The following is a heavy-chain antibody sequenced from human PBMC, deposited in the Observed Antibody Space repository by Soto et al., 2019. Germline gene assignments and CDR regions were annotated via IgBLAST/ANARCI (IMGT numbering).Heavy chain of an antibody. CDR3: ARDVVRSTGGDS. V-gene: IGHV1-69*13. Sequence: SVKVSCKASGGTFSTSSFVWVRQGPGQGLEWMGGIIPIFSKTNVAQKFQGRITFTADESTRTAYMELSSLRSEDTAIYYCARDVVRSTGGDSWGQGTLVTVSS. J-gene: IGHJ4*02. D-gene: IGHD7-27*01. CDR2: IIPIFSKT. CDR1: GGTFSTSS.